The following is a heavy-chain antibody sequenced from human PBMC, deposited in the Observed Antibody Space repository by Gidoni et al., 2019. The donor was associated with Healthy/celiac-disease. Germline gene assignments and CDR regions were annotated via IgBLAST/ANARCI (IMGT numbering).Heavy chain of an antibody. CDR2: ISSSSSYI. V-gene: IGHV3-21*01. D-gene: IGHD2-2*01. J-gene: IGHJ6*02. CDR3: ASLTRHYYYGMDV. CDR1: GFTCSSYS. Sequence: EVQLVESGGGLVKPGGSLRLSCAASGFTCSSYSMNWVRQAPGKGLEWVSSISSSSSYIYYADSVKGRFTISRDNAKNSLYLQMNSLRAEDTAVYYCASLTRHYYYGMDVWGQGTTVTVSS.